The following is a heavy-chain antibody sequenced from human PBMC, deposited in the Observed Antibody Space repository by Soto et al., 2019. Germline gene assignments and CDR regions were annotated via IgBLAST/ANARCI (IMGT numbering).Heavy chain of an antibody. CDR3: AREGGGIAAAGAGDDSFDI. D-gene: IGHD6-13*01. V-gene: IGHV1-2*02. CDR1: GYTLSDYY. Sequence: VKVSCKASGYTLSDYYLQWVRQAPGQGLEWMGWINPNSGDTNYAQKFQGRVTLTRDTSINTAYMELTSLKLDDTAVYYCAREGGGIAAAGAGDDSFDIWGQGTMVTVSS. CDR2: INPNSGDT. J-gene: IGHJ3*02.